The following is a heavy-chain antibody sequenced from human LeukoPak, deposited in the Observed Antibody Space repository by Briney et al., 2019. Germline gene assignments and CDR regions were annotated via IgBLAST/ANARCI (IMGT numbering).Heavy chain of an antibody. J-gene: IGHJ4*02. V-gene: IGHV4-4*08. D-gene: IGHD5-18*01. CDR3: ARDTEHSYGRYFDF. CDR2: VQSTGNR. CDR1: GGSISTDH. Sequence: SETLSLICSVSGGSISTDHWTWIRKPPGKELEWIGFVQSTGNRNYNPSLRTRVTMFVDTSKNQFALELTSVTTADTAVYFCARDTEHSYGRYFDFWGQEILVTVSS.